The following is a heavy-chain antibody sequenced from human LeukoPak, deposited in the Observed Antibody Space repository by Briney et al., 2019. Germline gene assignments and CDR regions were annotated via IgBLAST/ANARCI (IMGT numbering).Heavy chain of an antibody. Sequence: SETLSLTCTVSGGSISSYYWSWIRQPPGKGLEWIGYIYYSGSTNYNPSLKSRVTISVDTSKNQFSLKLSSVTAADTAVYYCAGGTRKPHYHFDYRGQGTLVTVPS. CDR1: GGSISSYY. CDR3: AGGTRKPHYHFDY. J-gene: IGHJ4*02. D-gene: IGHD3-10*01. V-gene: IGHV4-59*01. CDR2: IYYSGST.